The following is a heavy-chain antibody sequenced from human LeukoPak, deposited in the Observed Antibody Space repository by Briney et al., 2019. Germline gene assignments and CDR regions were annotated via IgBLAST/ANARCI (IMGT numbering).Heavy chain of an antibody. CDR2: IYYSGST. CDR3: ARFSCGGDCRTPTYYYMDV. Sequence: SETLSLTCTVSGGSISSSSYYWGWIRQPPGKGLEWIGSIYYSGSTYYNPSLKSRVTISVDTSKNQFSLKLSSVTAADTAVYYCARFSCGGDCRTPTYYYMDVWGKGTTVTVSS. D-gene: IGHD2-21*02. V-gene: IGHV4-39*07. J-gene: IGHJ6*03. CDR1: GGSISSSSYY.